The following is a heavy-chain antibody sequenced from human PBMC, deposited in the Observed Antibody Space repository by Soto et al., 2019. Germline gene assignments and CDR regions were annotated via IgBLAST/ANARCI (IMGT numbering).Heavy chain of an antibody. CDR1: GGSISSGGYS. V-gene: IGHV4-30-2*01. CDR3: ARAHYGDYGYGMDD. J-gene: IGHJ6*02. D-gene: IGHD3-10*01. CDR2: IYESGST. Sequence: SETLSLTCAVSGGSISSGGYSWSWIRQPPGKGLEWIGYIYESGSTYYNPSLKSRVTISVDRSKNQFSLKLSSVTAADTAVYYCARAHYGDYGYGMDDWGQGTKVTVSS.